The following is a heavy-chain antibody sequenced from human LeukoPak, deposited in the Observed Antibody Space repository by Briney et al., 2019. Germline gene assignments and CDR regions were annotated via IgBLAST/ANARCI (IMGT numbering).Heavy chain of an antibody. CDR1: GYTFTSYG. J-gene: IGHJ5*02. V-gene: IGHV1-18*01. CDR3: ARVGGSPENNWFDP. D-gene: IGHD1-14*01. Sequence: GASVKVPCKASGYTFTSYGISWVRQAPGQGLEWMGWISAYNGNTNYAQKLQGRVTMTTDTSTSTAYMELRSLRSDDTAVYYCARVGGSPENNWFDPWGQGTLVTVSS. CDR2: ISAYNGNT.